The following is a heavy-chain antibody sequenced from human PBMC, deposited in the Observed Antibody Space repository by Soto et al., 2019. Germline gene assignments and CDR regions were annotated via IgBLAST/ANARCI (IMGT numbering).Heavy chain of an antibody. Sequence: GSLRLSCAASGFTFSSYAMSWVRQAPGKGLEWVSGISGSGDSTYYADSVKGRFTISRDNSKNTLYLQMNSLRAEDTAVYYCAKGVPGIAVAGTGYFQHWGQGTLVTVSS. CDR3: AKGVPGIAVAGTGYFQH. CDR1: GFTFSSYA. CDR2: ISGSGDST. D-gene: IGHD6-19*01. V-gene: IGHV3-23*01. J-gene: IGHJ1*01.